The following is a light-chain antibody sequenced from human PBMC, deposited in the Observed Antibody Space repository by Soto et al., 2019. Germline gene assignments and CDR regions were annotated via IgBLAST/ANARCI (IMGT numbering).Light chain of an antibody. J-gene: IGLJ3*02. CDR3: SSYTTSSTVV. CDR1: GGDVGAYNY. Sequence: QSVLTQPASVSGSPGQSITISCAGTGGDVGAYNYVSWYQQHPGKAPKLMIYEVFRRPSGISNRFSGSKSGNTASLTISTLQAEDEAEYYCSSYTTSSTVVFGGGTKLTVL. CDR2: EVF. V-gene: IGLV2-14*01.